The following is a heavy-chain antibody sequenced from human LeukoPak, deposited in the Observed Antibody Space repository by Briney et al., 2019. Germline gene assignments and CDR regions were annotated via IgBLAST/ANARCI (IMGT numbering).Heavy chain of an antibody. D-gene: IGHD2-15*01. Sequence: ASVKVSCKASGYTFTGYYIHWVRLAPGQGLAWMGRINSNNGVSNYAQRFQGRVTMTRDTSISTACMELSGLTSDDTAVYYCARRFCTGGSCYPDYRGQGTLVTVSS. V-gene: IGHV1-2*02. CDR3: ARRFCTGGSCYPDY. CDR1: GYTFTGYY. CDR2: INSNNGVS. J-gene: IGHJ4*02.